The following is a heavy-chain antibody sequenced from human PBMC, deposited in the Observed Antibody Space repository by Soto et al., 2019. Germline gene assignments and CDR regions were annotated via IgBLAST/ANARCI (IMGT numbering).Heavy chain of an antibody. CDR2: IRSNGGSA. D-gene: IGHD2-15*01. Sequence: EVQLVESGGGVVQPGGSLRLSCAASGFTLSYYSIHWVRQAPGKGLEYVSAIRSNGGSASYANSVRGRFTISRDDSKNTVYLQMGSLRAEDMAVYYCARRRDGTCDGCYDYWGQGTLVTVSS. J-gene: IGHJ4*02. CDR1: GFTLSYYS. CDR3: ARRRDGTCDGCYDY. V-gene: IGHV3-64*01.